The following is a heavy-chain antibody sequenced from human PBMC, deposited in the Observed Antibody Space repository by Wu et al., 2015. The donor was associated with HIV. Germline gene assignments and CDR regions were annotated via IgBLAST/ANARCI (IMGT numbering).Heavy chain of an antibody. V-gene: IGHV1-2*02. CDR3: ARARDARYYYYYMDV. CDR2: INPNSGGT. J-gene: IGHJ6*03. Sequence: QVQLVQSGAEVKKPGASVKVSCKASGYTFTGYYMHWVRQAPGQGLEWMGWINPNSGGTNYAQKFQGRVTMTRDTSISTAYMELSRLRSDDTAVYYCARARDARYYYYYMDVWGKGTTGHRLL. CDR1: GYTFTGYY. D-gene: IGHD3-10*01.